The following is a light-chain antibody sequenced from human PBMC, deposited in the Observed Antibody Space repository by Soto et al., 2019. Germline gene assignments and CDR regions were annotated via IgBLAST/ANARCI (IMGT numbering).Light chain of an antibody. J-gene: IGLJ1*01. CDR1: SSDVGGYNY. CDR2: EVS. Sequence: QSALTQPAFVSGSPGQSITISCTGTSSDVGGYNYVSWYQHPPGKAPKLMISEVSNRPSGVSNRFSGSKSGNTASLTISGLQAEDEADCYCSSYTSTSTRVFGTGTKLTVL. V-gene: IGLV2-14*01. CDR3: SSYTSTSTRV.